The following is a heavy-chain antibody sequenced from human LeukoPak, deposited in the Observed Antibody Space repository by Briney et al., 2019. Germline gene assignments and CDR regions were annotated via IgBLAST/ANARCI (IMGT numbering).Heavy chain of an antibody. Sequence: PGGSLRLSCAASGFTVSSNYMSWIRQPAGKGLEWIGHIHTSGNTNYNSSLKSRVTISVDTSKNQFSLKLDSVTAADTAVYYCAKSNGYGLVDIWGQGTMVTVSS. V-gene: IGHV4-4*07. CDR3: AKSNGYGLVDI. J-gene: IGHJ3*02. CDR1: GFTVSSNY. D-gene: IGHD3-10*01. CDR2: IHTSGNT.